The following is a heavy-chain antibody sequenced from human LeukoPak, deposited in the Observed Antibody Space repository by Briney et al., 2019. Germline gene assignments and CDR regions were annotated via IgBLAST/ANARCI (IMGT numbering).Heavy chain of an antibody. CDR1: GGTFSSHA. Sequence: SVKVSCKASGGTFSSHAISWVRQAPGQGLEWVGGIIPIFGTTNYAQKFQGRVTITTDESTSTGYMELRSSRSDDTAVNYCARGDSGYDYGFDNWGQGTLVTVSS. J-gene: IGHJ4*02. D-gene: IGHD5-12*01. V-gene: IGHV1-69*05. CDR3: ARGDSGYDYGFDN. CDR2: IIPIFGTT.